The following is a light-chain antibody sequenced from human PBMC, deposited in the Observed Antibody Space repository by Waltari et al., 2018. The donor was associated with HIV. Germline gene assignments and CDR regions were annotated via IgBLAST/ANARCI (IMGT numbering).Light chain of an antibody. CDR2: NTD. CDR1: RANIGNNF. Sequence: QSVLTQPPSMSRPPGQRVFIPCSGSRANIGNNFVSCFQEVSGRASKLIIYNTDQRPSGVPDRFSAAKSGSSASLAITGLQSDDEAVYFCASRDDNLSHWVFGGGTKLTV. V-gene: IGLV1-47*02. CDR3: ASRDDNLSHWV. J-gene: IGLJ3*02.